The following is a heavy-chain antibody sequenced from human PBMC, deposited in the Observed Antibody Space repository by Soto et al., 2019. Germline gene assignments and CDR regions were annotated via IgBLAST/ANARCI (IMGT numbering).Heavy chain of an antibody. CDR1: GGSISSSSYY. J-gene: IGHJ4*02. Sequence: QLQLQESGPGLVKPSETLSLTCTVSGGSISSSSYYWGWIRQPPGKGLEWIGSIYYSGSTYYNPSLKSRVTISVDTSKNQFSLNRSSVTAAVTPVYYFGSQLSGWAIVVVVAATRDGGLAEFDYWGQGTLVTVSS. CDR2: IYYSGST. D-gene: IGHD2-15*01. CDR3: GSQLSGWAIVVVVAATRDGGLAEFDY. V-gene: IGHV4-39*01.